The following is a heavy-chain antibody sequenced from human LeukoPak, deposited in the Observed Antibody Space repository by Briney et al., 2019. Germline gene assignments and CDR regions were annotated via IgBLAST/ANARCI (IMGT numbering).Heavy chain of an antibody. CDR3: ANPTRWMTTDAFDI. CDR1: GFTFSSYS. V-gene: IGHV3-21*01. Sequence: GGSLRLSCAASGFTFSSYSMNWVRQAPGKGLEWVSSISSSSSYIYYADSVKGRFTISRDNSKNTLYLQMNSLRAEDTAVYYCANPTRWMTTDAFDIWGQGTMVTVSS. J-gene: IGHJ3*02. D-gene: IGHD4-11*01. CDR2: ISSSSSYI.